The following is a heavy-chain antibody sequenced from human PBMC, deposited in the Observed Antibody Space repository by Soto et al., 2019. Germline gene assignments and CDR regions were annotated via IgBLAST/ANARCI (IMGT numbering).Heavy chain of an antibody. CDR3: ARVRWATKTDAFDI. CDR2: ISYDGSNK. J-gene: IGHJ3*02. V-gene: IGHV3-30-3*01. D-gene: IGHD1-1*01. CDR1: GFTFSSYA. Sequence: QVQLVESGGGVVQPGRSLRLSCAASGFTFSSYAMHWVRQAPGKGLEWVAVISYDGSNKYYADSVKGRFTISRDNSKNTLYLQMNSLRAEDTAVYYCARVRWATKTDAFDIWGQGTMVTVSS.